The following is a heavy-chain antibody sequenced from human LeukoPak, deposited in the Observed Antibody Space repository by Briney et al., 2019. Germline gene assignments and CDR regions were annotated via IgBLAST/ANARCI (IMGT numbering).Heavy chain of an antibody. CDR3: AKEQDPRTSAQLDY. D-gene: IGHD2-2*01. V-gene: IGHV3-30*18. CDR2: ISYEGSAQ. J-gene: IGHJ4*02. Sequence: PGRSLRLSCAASGFTFSNYGMHWVRQAPGKGLEWVAVISYEGSAQYYIDSVKGRFTISRDNSKNTLNLQMNSLGAEDTGVYYCAKEQDPRTSAQLDYWGQGTLVTGSS. CDR1: GFTFSNYG.